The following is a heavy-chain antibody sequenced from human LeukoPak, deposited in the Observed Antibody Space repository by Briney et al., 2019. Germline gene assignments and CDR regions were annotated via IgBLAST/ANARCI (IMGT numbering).Heavy chain of an antibody. CDR2: IYSGGST. D-gene: IGHD1-20*01. Sequence: PGGSLRLSCAASGFTVSSNYMSWVRQAPGKGLEWVSVIYSGGSTYYADSVKGRFTISRDNSKNTLYLQMNSLRAEDTALYYCAGGLGQYNWNDGYWGQGTLVTVSS. J-gene: IGHJ4*02. CDR1: GFTVSSNY. CDR3: AGGLGQYNWNDGY. V-gene: IGHV3-53*01.